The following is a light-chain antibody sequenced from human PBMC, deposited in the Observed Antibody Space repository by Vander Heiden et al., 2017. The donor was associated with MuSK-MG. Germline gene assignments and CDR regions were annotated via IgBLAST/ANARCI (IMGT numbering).Light chain of an antibody. J-gene: IGLJ2*01. CDR1: SSDVGAYDY. CDR2: EVT. CDR3: SSYAGRNDYII. V-gene: IGLV2-8*01. Sequence: HSALTQPPSASGSPGQSVTISCTGTSSDVGAYDYVPWYQQHPGKAPKLIIYEVTKRPSGVPDRFSGSKSGNTASLTVSGLRAEDEADYYCSSYAGRNDYIIFGGGTKLTVL.